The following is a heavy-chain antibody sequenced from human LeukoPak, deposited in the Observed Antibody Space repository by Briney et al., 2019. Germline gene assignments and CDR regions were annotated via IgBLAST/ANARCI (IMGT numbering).Heavy chain of an antibody. CDR2: INHSGST. D-gene: IGHD3-16*02. CDR3: AREKSYDYVWGSYRYPKYYFDY. CDR1: GGSFSGYY. V-gene: IGHV4-34*01. J-gene: IGHJ4*02. Sequence: PSETLSLTCAVYGGSFSGYYWSWIRQPPGKGLEWIGEINHSGSTNYDPSLKSRVTISVDTSKNQFSLKLSSVTAADTAVYYCAREKSYDYVWGSYRYPKYYFDYWGQGTLVTVSS.